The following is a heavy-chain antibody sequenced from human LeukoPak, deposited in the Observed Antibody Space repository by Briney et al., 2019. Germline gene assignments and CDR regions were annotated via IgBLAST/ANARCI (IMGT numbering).Heavy chain of an antibody. CDR2: INPNSGGT. CDR1: GYTFTGDY. CDR3: ARGAYYHDSSEGFDY. V-gene: IGHV1-2*02. D-gene: IGHD3-22*01. J-gene: IGHJ4*02. Sequence: ASVKVSCKASGYTFTGDYMHWVRQAPGQGLEWMGWINPNSGGTNYAQKFQGRVTMTRDTSISTAYMELSRLRSDDTAVYYCARGAYYHDSSEGFDYWGQGTLVTVSS.